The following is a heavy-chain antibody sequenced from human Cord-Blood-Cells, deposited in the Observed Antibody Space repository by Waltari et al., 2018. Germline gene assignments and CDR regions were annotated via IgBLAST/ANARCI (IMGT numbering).Heavy chain of an antibody. Sequence: QVQLVESGGGVVQPGRSLRLSCAASGCTFSSYAMHWVRQAPGKGLEWVAFRSYDGSNKYYAYAVKGRFTSSRDNSKNTLYLQMNSLRAEDTAVYYCARGGYIAASPDYWGQGTLVTVSS. CDR1: GCTFSSYA. CDR2: RSYDGSNK. CDR3: ARGGYIAASPDY. J-gene: IGHJ4*02. V-gene: IGHV3-30*04. D-gene: IGHD6-6*01.